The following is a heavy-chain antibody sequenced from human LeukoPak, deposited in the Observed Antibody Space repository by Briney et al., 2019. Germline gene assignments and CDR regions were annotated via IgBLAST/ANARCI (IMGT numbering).Heavy chain of an antibody. CDR2: IIPILGIA. V-gene: IGHV1-69*04. CDR1: GGTFSSYT. D-gene: IGHD5-24*01. J-gene: IGHJ4*02. CDR3: AREPRKDGDNYIDY. Sequence: SVKVSCKASGGTFSSYTISWVRQAPGQGLEWMGRIIPILGIANYAQKFQGRVTITADKSTSAAYMGLSSLRSEDTAVYYCAREPRKDGDNYIDYWGQGALVTVSS.